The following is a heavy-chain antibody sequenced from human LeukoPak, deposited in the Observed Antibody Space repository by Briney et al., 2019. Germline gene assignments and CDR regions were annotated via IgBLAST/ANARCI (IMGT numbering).Heavy chain of an antibody. D-gene: IGHD3-10*01. Sequence: SETLSLTCTVSGGSISSYYWSWIRQPAGKGLEWIGRIYTSGSTNYNPSLKSRVTMSVDTSKNQFSLKLSSVTAADTAVYYCASINYYGSGSYYNVWGQGTLVTVSS. CDR3: ASINYYGSGSYYNV. CDR1: GGSISSYY. CDR2: IYTSGST. J-gene: IGHJ4*02. V-gene: IGHV4-4*07.